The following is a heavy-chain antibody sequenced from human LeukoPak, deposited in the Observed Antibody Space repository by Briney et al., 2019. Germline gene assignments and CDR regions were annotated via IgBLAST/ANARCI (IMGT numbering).Heavy chain of an antibody. J-gene: IGHJ5*02. D-gene: IGHD2-2*01. CDR1: GGSISSGSYY. V-gene: IGHV4-61*02. CDR3: ARESLVVVPAASNWFDP. CDR2: IYTSGST. Sequence: PSQTLSLTCTVSGGSISSGSYYWSWIRQPAGKGLEWIGRIYTSGSTNYIPSLKSRVTISVDTSKNQFSLKLSSVTAADTAVYYCARESLVVVPAASNWFDPWGQGTLVTVSS.